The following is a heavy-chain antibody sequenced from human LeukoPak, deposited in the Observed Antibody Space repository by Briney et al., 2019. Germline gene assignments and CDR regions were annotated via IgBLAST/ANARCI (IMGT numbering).Heavy chain of an antibody. CDR1: GGSFSDYY. D-gene: IGHD3-22*01. CDR2: INNSGST. J-gene: IGHJ1*01. V-gene: IGHV4-34*01. Sequence: PSETLSLTCAVYGGSFSDYYWSWIRQPPGKGLEWIGEINNSGSTNYNPSLKSRVTISVDTSKNQFSLKLSSVTAADTALYYCAYSSGYQQHWGQGTLVTVSS. CDR3: AYSSGYQQH.